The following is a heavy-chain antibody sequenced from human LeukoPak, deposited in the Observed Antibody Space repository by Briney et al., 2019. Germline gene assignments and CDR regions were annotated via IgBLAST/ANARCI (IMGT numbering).Heavy chain of an antibody. D-gene: IGHD2-2*02. Sequence: GESLKISCKASGYSFTNYWIGWVRQMPGKGLEWMGIIYPGDSESRYSSSFQGQVTVSADKSISTAYLQWSSLKASDTAMYYCARGGDIVVVPAAIMRFDPWGRGTLVTVSS. CDR3: ARGGDIVVVPAAIMRFDP. V-gene: IGHV5-51*01. CDR2: IYPGDSES. J-gene: IGHJ5*02. CDR1: GYSFTNYW.